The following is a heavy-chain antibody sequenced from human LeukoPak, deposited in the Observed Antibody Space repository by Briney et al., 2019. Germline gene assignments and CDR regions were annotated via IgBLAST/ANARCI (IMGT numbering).Heavy chain of an antibody. CDR2: ISGSGGST. J-gene: IGHJ4*02. D-gene: IGHD2-2*01. CDR3: AKDQGGYCSSTSCYDGFDY. CDR1: GFTFSSYA. V-gene: IGHV3-23*01. Sequence: GGSLRLSCAASGFTFSSYALSWVHQAPGKGLEWVSAISGSGGSTYYADSVKGRFTISRDNSKNTLYLQMNSLRAEDTAVYYCAKDQGGYCSSTSCYDGFDYWGQGTLVTVSS.